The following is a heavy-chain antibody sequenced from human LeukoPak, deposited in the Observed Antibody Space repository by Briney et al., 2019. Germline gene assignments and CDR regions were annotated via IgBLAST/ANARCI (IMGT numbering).Heavy chain of an antibody. D-gene: IGHD2-15*01. CDR3: AAGTGYLIEK. J-gene: IGHJ4*02. CDR2: IRQDGTEK. CDR1: GFSFGSNW. Sequence: PGGSLRLSCAASGFSFGSNWMNWVRQSPGKGLEWVANIRQDGTEKNYVDSVKGRFIISRDNAKNSLYLQTNSLKAEDTAVYYCAAGTGYLIEKWGQGTLVTVSS. V-gene: IGHV3-7*01.